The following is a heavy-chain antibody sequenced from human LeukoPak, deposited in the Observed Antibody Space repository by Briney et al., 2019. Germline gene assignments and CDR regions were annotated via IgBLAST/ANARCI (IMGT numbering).Heavy chain of an antibody. CDR2: IYYSGST. V-gene: IGHV4-59*01. CDR3: ARTTEGGYTYDYFYYYYMDV. J-gene: IGHJ6*03. D-gene: IGHD5-18*01. Sequence: SETLSLTCTVSGGSISRYYWSSIRQPPGKRLEWIGDIYYSGSTNYNPSLKSRVTISVDTSKNQFSLKLSSVTAADTAVYYCARTTEGGYTYDYFYYYYMDVWGKGTTVTISS. CDR1: GGSISRYY.